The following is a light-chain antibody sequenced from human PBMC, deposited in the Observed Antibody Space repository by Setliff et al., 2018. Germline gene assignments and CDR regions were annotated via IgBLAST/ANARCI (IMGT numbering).Light chain of an antibody. J-gene: IGLJ1*01. CDR3: LSYTNSDTVV. V-gene: IGLV2-14*01. CDR2: EVI. CDR1: SSDIGGYKY. Sequence: QSALAQPASVSGSPGQSITISCTGTSSDIGGYKYVSWCQQHPGKATKLMIYEVIKRPSGVSNRFSGSKSGNTASLTISGLQAEDEADYYCLSYTNSDTVVFGTGTKVTVL.